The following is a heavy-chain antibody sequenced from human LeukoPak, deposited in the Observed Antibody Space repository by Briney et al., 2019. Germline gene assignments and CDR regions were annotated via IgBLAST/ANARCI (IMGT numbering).Heavy chain of an antibody. D-gene: IGHD3-3*01. Sequence: PGGSLRLSCAASGFTFSSYGMHWVRQAPGKGLEWVAFIRYDGSNKYYADSVKGRFTISRDNSKNTLYLQMNSLRAEDTAVYYCARVSTYYDFAPAAYYYYYMDVWGKGTTVTVSS. CDR1: GFTFSSYG. J-gene: IGHJ6*03. CDR2: IRYDGSNK. V-gene: IGHV3-30*02. CDR3: ARVSTYYDFAPAAYYYYYMDV.